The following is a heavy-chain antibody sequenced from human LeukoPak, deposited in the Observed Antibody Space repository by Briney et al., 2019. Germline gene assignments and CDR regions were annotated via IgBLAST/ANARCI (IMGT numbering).Heavy chain of an antibody. CDR2: ISYSGST. CDR1: GGSIISYY. V-gene: IGHV4-59*01. Sequence: PSETLSLICTVSGGSIISYYWSCIRQPPGKGLEWIGYISYSGSTNYNPSLKSRVTISVDTSSNQFSLKLSSVTAADTAVYYCARGRLGGSGSYYNVLDYWGQGTLVTVSS. D-gene: IGHD3-10*01. CDR3: ARGRLGGSGSYYNVLDY. J-gene: IGHJ4*02.